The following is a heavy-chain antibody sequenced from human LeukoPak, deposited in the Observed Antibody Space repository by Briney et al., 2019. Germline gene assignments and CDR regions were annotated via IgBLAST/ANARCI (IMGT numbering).Heavy chain of an antibody. V-gene: IGHV4-38-2*02. CDR2: IFHSGST. D-gene: IGHD3-22*01. CDR1: GYSISSGFY. Sequence: SSETLSLTCSVSGYSISSGFYWGWIRQPPGKGLEWIGSIFHSGSTYYTPSLKSRVTISVGTSKNQFSLKLSSVTAADTAVYYCARANYYDSSGYSRGAFDIWGQGTMVTVSS. J-gene: IGHJ3*02. CDR3: ARANYYDSSGYSRGAFDI.